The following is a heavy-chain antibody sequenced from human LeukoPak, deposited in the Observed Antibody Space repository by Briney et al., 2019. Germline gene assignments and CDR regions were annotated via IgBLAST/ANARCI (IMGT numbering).Heavy chain of an antibody. D-gene: IGHD5-18*01. Sequence: GASVKVSCKASGGTFSSYAISWVRQAPGQGLEWMGGIIPIFGTANYAQKFQGRVTITADESTSTAYMELSSLRSEDTAVYYCAARGSYGPPYYMDVWGKGTTVTISS. CDR1: GGTFSSYA. CDR3: AARGSYGPPYYMDV. V-gene: IGHV1-69*13. CDR2: IIPIFGTA. J-gene: IGHJ6*03.